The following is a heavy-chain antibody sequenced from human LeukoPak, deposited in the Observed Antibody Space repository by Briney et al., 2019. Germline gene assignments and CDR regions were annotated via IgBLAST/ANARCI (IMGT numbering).Heavy chain of an antibody. CDR2: INQAGGVK. V-gene: IGHV3-7*01. J-gene: IGHJ5*02. CDR3: ATSDDAAGTS. D-gene: IGHD6-25*01. Sequence: GGSLRLSCAASGFSFSNFWMRWVRQAPGKGLDWVANINQAGGVKHYVYSVKGRFTISRDNAKNSLYLQMTSLRADDTAVYYCATSDDAAGTSWGQGTLVTVSS. CDR1: GFSFSNFW.